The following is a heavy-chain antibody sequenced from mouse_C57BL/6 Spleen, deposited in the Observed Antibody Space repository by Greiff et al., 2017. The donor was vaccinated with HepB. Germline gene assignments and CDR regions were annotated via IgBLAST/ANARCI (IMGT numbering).Heavy chain of an antibody. CDR1: GYSFTGYY. CDR2: INPSTGGT. V-gene: IGHV1-42*01. D-gene: IGHD4-1*01. Sequence: EVQVVESGPELVKPGASVKISCKASGYSFTGYYMNWVKQSPEKSLEWIGEINPSTGGTTYNQKFKAKATLTVDKSSSTAYMQLKSLTSEDSAVYYCARPYNWDDYFDYWGQGTTLTVSS. J-gene: IGHJ2*01. CDR3: ARPYNWDDYFDY.